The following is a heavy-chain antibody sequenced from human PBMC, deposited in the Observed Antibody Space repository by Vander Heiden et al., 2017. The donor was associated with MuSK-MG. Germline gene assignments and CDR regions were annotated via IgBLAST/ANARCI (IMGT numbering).Heavy chain of an antibody. CDR2: IYTSGST. J-gene: IGHJ4*02. CDR3: ARAGCSSTSGYLDY. CDR1: GGSSSSYY. Sequence: AQLQESAPALVKPPGTLSLTCTVSGGSSSSYYWCWIQQPAGKGLEWIGRIYTSGSTNYNPSLKSRVNMSVDTSKNQFSLKLSSVTAADTAVYYCARAGCSSTSGYLDYWGQGTLVTVSS. D-gene: IGHD2-2*01. V-gene: IGHV4-4*07.